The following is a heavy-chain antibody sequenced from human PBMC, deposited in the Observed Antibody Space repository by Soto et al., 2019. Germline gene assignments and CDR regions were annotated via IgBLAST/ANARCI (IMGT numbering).Heavy chain of an antibody. J-gene: IGHJ4*02. CDR1: GGTFNDFV. V-gene: IGHV1-69*01. CDR2: VIPMYDTR. Sequence: QVQLVQSGAEVKEPGSSVKVSRKASGGTFNDFVITWVRQAPGQGLEWMGGVIPMYDTRDYGQRFQGRVTITADESTSTVYMELSSLRSEDTAIYYCARVSYGDYGLNYWGQGTLLTVSS. CDR3: ARVSYGDYGLNY. D-gene: IGHD4-17*01.